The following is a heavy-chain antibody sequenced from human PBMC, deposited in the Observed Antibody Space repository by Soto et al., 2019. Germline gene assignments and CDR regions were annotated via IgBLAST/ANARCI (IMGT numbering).Heavy chain of an antibody. Sequence: GGSLRLSCAGSGFTFRWFGMNWVRQAPGKGLEWVARISNDGSNEYHVDSVKGRFTFSRDNSKNTLYLQMDSLRAEDTAVYYCAKGEVRGIIPSYFDYWGLGTLVTVSS. J-gene: IGHJ4*02. V-gene: IGHV3-30*18. CDR2: ISNDGSNE. CDR1: GFTFRWFG. D-gene: IGHD3-10*01. CDR3: AKGEVRGIIPSYFDY.